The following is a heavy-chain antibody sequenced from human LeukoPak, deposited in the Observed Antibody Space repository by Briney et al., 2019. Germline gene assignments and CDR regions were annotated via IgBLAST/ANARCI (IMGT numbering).Heavy chain of an antibody. CDR2: ISWNSGSI. V-gene: IGHV3-9*01. D-gene: IGHD4-17*01. J-gene: IGHJ3*02. Sequence: GGSLRLSCAASGCTFDDYAMHWVRQAPGKGLEWVSGISWNSGSIGYADSVKGRFTISRDNAKNSLYLQMNSLRAEDTALYYCAKDLLPSTTWDAFDIWGQGTMVTVSS. CDR1: GCTFDDYA. CDR3: AKDLLPSTTWDAFDI.